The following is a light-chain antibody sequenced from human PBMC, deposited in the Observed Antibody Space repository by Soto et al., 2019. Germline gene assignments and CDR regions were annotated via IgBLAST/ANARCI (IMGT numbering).Light chain of an antibody. J-gene: IGKJ4*01. CDR1: QGISSY. CDR2: AAS. CDR3: QQPSSYPET. Sequence: APGGRRIITTGRGSQGISSYLAWYQQKPGKAPKLLIYAASTLQSGVPSRFSGSGSGTEFSLTISRLQPEDFAAYYCQQPSSYPETVGGGTKVDIK. V-gene: IGKV1-9*01.